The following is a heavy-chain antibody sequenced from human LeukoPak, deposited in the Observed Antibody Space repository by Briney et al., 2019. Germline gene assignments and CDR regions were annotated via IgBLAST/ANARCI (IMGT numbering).Heavy chain of an antibody. CDR1: GFTFSSYG. J-gene: IGHJ4*02. CDR2: ISYDGSNK. Sequence: GGSLRLSCAASGFTFSSYGMHWVRQAPGKGLEWVAVISYDGSNKYYADSVKGRFTISRDNSKNTLYLQMNSLRAEDTAVYYCAKEYCSGGSCYPYYFDYWGLGTLVTVSS. V-gene: IGHV3-30*18. CDR3: AKEYCSGGSCYPYYFDY. D-gene: IGHD2-15*01.